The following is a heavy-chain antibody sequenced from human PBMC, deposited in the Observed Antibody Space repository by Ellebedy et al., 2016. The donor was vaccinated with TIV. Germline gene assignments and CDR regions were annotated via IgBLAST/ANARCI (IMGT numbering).Heavy chain of an antibody. Sequence: GESLKISXEVSGLTFGSSAMNWVRQAPGTGLNWIAGISSDGRQAYYADSVKGRFTISRDNAKNSMYLQMNSLRAEDTALYYCARGFYDGSGPSFDYWGQGTLVTVSS. CDR1: GLTFGSSA. V-gene: IGHV3-30*04. CDR3: ARGFYDGSGPSFDY. CDR2: ISSDGRQA. J-gene: IGHJ4*02. D-gene: IGHD3-22*01.